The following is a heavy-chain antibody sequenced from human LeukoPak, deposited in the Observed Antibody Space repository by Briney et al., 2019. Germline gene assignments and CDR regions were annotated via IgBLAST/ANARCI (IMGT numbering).Heavy chain of an antibody. CDR2: INSDGSST. J-gene: IGHJ5*02. CDR1: GFTFSSYW. CDR3: ARAVGRYYDSSGYYPFDP. V-gene: IGHV3-74*01. Sequence: GGSLRLSCAASGFTFSSYWMHWVRQAPGKGLVWVSRINSDGSSTSYADSVKGRFTISRDNAKNTLYLQMNSLRAEDTAVYYCARAVGRYYDSSGYYPFDPWGQGTLVTVSS. D-gene: IGHD3-22*01.